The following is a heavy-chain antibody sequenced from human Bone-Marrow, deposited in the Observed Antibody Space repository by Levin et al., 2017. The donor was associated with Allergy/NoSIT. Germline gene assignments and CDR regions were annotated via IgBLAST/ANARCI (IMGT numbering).Heavy chain of an antibody. Sequence: KVSCKGSGNTFSNYWIAWVRHMPGKGLEWMGIIFPGDSDTRYSPSFQGHITLPADKSSSTAYLQWSSLKASDTAVYFCATRGVAAGDFDSWGQGTLVIVSS. CDR1: GNTFSNYW. J-gene: IGHJ4*02. CDR2: IFPGDSDT. V-gene: IGHV5-51*01. CDR3: ATRGVAAGDFDS. D-gene: IGHD6-13*01.